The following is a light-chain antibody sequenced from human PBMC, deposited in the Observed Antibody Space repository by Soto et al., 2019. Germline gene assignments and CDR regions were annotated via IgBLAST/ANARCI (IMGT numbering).Light chain of an antibody. CDR3: SSYAGRNILL. CDR2: EVS. CDR1: GSDVGAYDY. V-gene: IGLV2-8*01. Sequence: QAVVTQPPSASGSPGQSVTISCTGTGSDVGAYDYVSWYQQRPGKAPKLIIYEVSRRPSGVPDRFSASKYGNTASLTVSGLQSDDEAEYYCSSYAGRNILLFGGGTKLTVL. J-gene: IGLJ2*01.